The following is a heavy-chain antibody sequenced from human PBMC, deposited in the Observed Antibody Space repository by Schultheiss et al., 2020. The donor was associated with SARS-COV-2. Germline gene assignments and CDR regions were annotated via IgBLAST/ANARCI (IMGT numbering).Heavy chain of an antibody. CDR2: INHSGST. CDR3: AKFASSGYYYEDY. D-gene: IGHD3-22*01. J-gene: IGHJ4*02. Sequence: SETLSLTCTVSGYSISSGYYWGWIRQPPGKGLEWIGEINHSGSTNYNPSLKSRVTISVDTSKNQFSLKLSSVTAADTAVYYCAKFASSGYYYEDYWGQGTLVTVSS. V-gene: IGHV4-38-2*02. CDR1: GYSISSGYY.